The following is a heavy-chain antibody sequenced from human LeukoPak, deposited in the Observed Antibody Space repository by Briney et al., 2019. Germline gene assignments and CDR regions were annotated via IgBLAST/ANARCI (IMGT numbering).Heavy chain of an antibody. CDR2: INPNSGGT. CDR1: RFTFSSYA. V-gene: IGHV1-2*06. CDR3: ARVGYYESSGYYEY. J-gene: IGHJ4*02. Sequence: PGGSLRLSCAASRFTFSSYAMHWVRQAPGQGLEWMGRINPNSGGTNYAQKFQGRVTMTRDTSISTVYMELSRLRSDDAAVYYCARVGYYESSGYYEYWGQGTLVTVSS. D-gene: IGHD3-22*01.